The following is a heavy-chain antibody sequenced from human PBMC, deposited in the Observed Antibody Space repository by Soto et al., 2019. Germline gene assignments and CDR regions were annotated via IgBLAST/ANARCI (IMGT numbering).Heavy chain of an antibody. J-gene: IGHJ6*02. Sequence: QVQLVESGGGVVQPGRSLRLSCAASGFTFSSYGMHWVRQAPGKGLEWVAVIWYDGSNKYYADSVKGRFTISRDNSKNTLYLQMNSLRAEDTAVYYCARERATLDYGDYDYYGMDVWGQGTTVTVSS. CDR2: IWYDGSNK. D-gene: IGHD4-17*01. V-gene: IGHV3-33*01. CDR3: ARERATLDYGDYDYYGMDV. CDR1: GFTFSSYG.